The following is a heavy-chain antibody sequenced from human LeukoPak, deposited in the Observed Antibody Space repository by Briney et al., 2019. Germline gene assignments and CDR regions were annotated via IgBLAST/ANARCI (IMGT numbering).Heavy chain of an antibody. D-gene: IGHD3-22*01. CDR3: ARAPTYYYDTSRSSLTLDWYFDL. Sequence: GGSLRLSCVASGFTFSSYGMHWVRQAPGKGLEWVANIKQDGSEKYYVDSVKGRFTISRDNAKNSLYLQMNSLRAEDTAVYYCARAPTYYYDTSRSSLTLDWYFDLWGRGTLVTVSS. CDR1: GFTFSSYG. CDR2: IKQDGSEK. J-gene: IGHJ2*01. V-gene: IGHV3-7*01.